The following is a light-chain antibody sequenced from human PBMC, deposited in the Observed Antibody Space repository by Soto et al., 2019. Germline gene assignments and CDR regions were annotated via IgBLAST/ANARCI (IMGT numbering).Light chain of an antibody. CDR3: AAWDDRLNGPSYV. CDR2: TNN. Sequence: QSVLTQPPSVSGTPGQTVTISCSGSTSNIGSNPVNWYQQLPGTAPRLLISTNNQRPSGVPDRFSGSRSGTSASRAISGLQSEDEADYYCAAWDDRLNGPSYVFGTGTKVTVL. V-gene: IGLV1-44*01. J-gene: IGLJ1*01. CDR1: TSNIGSNP.